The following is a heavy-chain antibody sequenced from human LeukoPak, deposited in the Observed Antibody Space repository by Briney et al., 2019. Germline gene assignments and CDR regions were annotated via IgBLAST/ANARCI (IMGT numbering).Heavy chain of an antibody. V-gene: IGHV3-30-3*01. CDR1: GFTFSRFA. CDR2: ISYDGSNK. Sequence: PGRSLRLSCVASGFTFSRFAIHWVRQAPGKGLEWVAVISYDGSNKDYADSVKGRFTISRDNSMNTLYLQMNSLRAEDTAVYYCARDEGGFDPWGQGTLVTVSS. CDR3: ARDEGGFDP. J-gene: IGHJ5*02.